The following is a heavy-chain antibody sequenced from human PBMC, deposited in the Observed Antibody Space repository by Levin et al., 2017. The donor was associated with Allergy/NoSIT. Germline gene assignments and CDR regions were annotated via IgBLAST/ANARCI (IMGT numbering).Heavy chain of an antibody. J-gene: IGHJ4*02. CDR1: GGSFSGYY. CDR3: ARDRYSSSWYYFDY. D-gene: IGHD6-13*01. V-gene: IGHV4-34*01. CDR2: INHSGST. Sequence: GSLRLSCAVYGGSFSGYYWSWIRQPPGKGLEWIGEINHSGSTNYNPSLKSRVTISVDTSKNQFSLKLSSVTAADTAVYYCARDRYSSSWYYFDYWGQGTLVTVSS.